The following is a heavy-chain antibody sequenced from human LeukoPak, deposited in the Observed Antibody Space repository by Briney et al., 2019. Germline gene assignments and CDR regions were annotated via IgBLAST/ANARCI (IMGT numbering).Heavy chain of an antibody. V-gene: IGHV3-48*03. CDR2: ISSSGSTI. CDR3: AREYSSLSGNVFDS. Sequence: GGSLRLSCAASGFTFSSYEMNWVRQAPGKGLEWVSYISSSGSTIYYADSVKGRFTISRDNAKNSLYLQMNSLRAEDTAVYYCAREYSSLSGNVFDSWGQGALVTVSS. J-gene: IGHJ4*02. CDR1: GFTFSSYE. D-gene: IGHD6-6*01.